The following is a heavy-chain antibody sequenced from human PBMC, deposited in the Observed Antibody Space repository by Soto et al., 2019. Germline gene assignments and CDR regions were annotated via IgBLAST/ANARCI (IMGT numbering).Heavy chain of an antibody. J-gene: IGHJ5*02. D-gene: IGHD6-13*01. CDR3: ASARPDGSRLDP. Sequence: QVQLQESGPGLVKPSQTLSLTCTVSGGSISSGDYYWSWIRQPPGKGLEWIGYIYYSGSTYYNPSLKSRVTTSVDTSKNPFSLKLSSVTAADPAVYYCASARPDGSRLDPWGQGTLVTVSS. CDR1: GGSISSGDYY. CDR2: IYYSGST. V-gene: IGHV4-30-4*01.